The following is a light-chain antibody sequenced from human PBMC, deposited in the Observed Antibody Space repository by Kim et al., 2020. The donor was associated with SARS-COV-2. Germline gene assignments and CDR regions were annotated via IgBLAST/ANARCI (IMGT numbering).Light chain of an antibody. V-gene: IGLV3-1*01. CDR2: QDT. J-gene: IGLJ2*01. CDR1: KLEDKY. Sequence: SYELTQPPSVSVSPGQTARITCSGDKLEDKYVCWYQQKAGQSPVLLIYQDTKWPSGIPERFSGSNSGHTATLTISGTQAMDEADYYCQTWDSSSVIFGGGTNLTVL. CDR3: QTWDSSSVI.